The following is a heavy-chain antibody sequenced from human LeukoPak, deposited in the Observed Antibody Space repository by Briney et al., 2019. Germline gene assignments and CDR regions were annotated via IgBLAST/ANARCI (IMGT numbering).Heavy chain of an antibody. V-gene: IGHV3-30*18. CDR2: ISYEGGTR. CDR3: AKEGTPQVSTWYDL. J-gene: IGHJ5*02. D-gene: IGHD3-10*01. Sequence: PGGSLRLSCAASGVTLSPYGMHWVRQAPGKGLEWVAVISYEGGTRHYADSVKGRYIISRDNPRNTLYLQMNNLRTEDTAVYYCAKEGTPQVSTWYDLWGQGTQVIVSS. CDR1: GVTLSPYG.